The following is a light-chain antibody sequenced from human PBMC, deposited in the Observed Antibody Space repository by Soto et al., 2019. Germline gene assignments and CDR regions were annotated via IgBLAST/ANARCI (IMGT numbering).Light chain of an antibody. Sequence: QSVLTQPPSASGTPGQRVTISCSGSRYNIGSNTGNWYQQVPGTAPRLLIHRDHQRPSGVPDRFSGSKSGTSASLAISGLQSEDEADYYCAAWDDSLNGDVVFGGGTKLTVL. J-gene: IGLJ2*01. CDR3: AAWDDSLNGDVV. V-gene: IGLV1-44*01. CDR2: RDH. CDR1: RYNIGSNT.